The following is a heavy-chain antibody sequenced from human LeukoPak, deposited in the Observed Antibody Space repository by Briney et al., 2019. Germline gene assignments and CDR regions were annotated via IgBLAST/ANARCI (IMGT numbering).Heavy chain of an antibody. D-gene: IGHD3-10*01. CDR2: IYYSGST. V-gene: IGHV4-39*07. Sequence: SETLSLTCTVSGGSISSSSYYWGWIRQPPGKGLEWIGSIYYSGSTYYNPSLKSRVTISIDTSKNQFSLKLSSVTAADTAVYYCARGGYYGSGNDFRFDPWGQGTLVTVSS. CDR1: GGSISSSSYY. J-gene: IGHJ5*02. CDR3: ARGGYYGSGNDFRFDP.